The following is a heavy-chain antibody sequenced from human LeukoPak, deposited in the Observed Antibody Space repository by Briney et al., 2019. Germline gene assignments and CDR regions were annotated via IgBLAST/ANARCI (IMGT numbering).Heavy chain of an antibody. V-gene: IGHV4-59*01. J-gene: IGHJ4*02. D-gene: IGHD3-22*01. CDR1: GGSLSSFY. CDR2: IYYSGST. CDR3: ARTILEYFYDSNGRYYFDY. Sequence: SETLSLTCTVSGGSLSSFYWSWIRQPPGKGLEWIGYIYYSGSTNYNPSLESRVTISVDTSKNQFSLKLSSVTAADTAVYYCARTILEYFYDSNGRYYFDYWGQGTLVTVSS.